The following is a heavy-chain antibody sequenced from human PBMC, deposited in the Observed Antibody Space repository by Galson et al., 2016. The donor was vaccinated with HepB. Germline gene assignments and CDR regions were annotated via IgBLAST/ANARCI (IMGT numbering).Heavy chain of an antibody. Sequence: SLRLSCAASAFSFSEYSMHWVRQAPGKGLEWVSYIRDNSGAIYYADSVKGRFTVSRDNAKNSMYLQMNSLRDEDTAVYYCAREVNSDHYCIDYWGQGTLVTVSS. D-gene: IGHD4-11*01. CDR3: AREVNSDHYCIDY. V-gene: IGHV3-48*02. CDR1: AFSFSEYS. CDR2: IRDNSGAI. J-gene: IGHJ4*02.